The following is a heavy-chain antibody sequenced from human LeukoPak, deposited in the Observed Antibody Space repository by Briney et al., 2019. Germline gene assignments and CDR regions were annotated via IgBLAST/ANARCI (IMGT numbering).Heavy chain of an antibody. V-gene: IGHV1-8*01. J-gene: IGHJ4*02. D-gene: IGHD1-14*01. CDR2: MNPNSGNT. CDR1: GYTFTSYD. CDR3: ARGRSYFDY. Sequence: SAKVSCKASGYTFTSYDINGVGQATGQGGEWMGWMNPNSGNTGYAQKFQGRVTMTRNTSIRTAHMELNSLRSEDTAVYYCARGRSYFDYWGQGTLVTVSS.